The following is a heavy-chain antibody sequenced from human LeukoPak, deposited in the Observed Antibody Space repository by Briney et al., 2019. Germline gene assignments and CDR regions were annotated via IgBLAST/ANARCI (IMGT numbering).Heavy chain of an antibody. J-gene: IGHJ6*02. CDR3: ARDKLVRGYYYGMDV. CDR1: GGTFSSYV. CDR2: SSAYNGNT. D-gene: IGHD6-6*01. V-gene: IGHV1-18*01. Sequence: ASVKVSCKASGGTFSSYVISGVRQAAGQGLEGMGWSSAYNGNTNYAQKLQGRVTMTTDTSTSTAYMELRSLRSDDTAVYYCARDKLVRGYYYGMDVWGQGTTVTVSS.